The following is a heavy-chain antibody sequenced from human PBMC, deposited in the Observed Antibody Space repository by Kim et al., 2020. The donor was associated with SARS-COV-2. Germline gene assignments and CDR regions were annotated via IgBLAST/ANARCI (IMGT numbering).Heavy chain of an antibody. J-gene: IGHJ4*02. V-gene: IGHV4-39*01. D-gene: IGHD3-22*01. CDR2: IYYSGST. Sequence: GSLSLTCTVSGGSISSSSYYWGWIRQPPGKGLEWIGSIYYSGSTYYNPSLKSRVTISVDTSKNQFSLKLSSVTAADTAVYYCARGAYYYDSSGYGFDYWGQGTLVTVSS. CDR3: ARGAYYYDSSGYGFDY. CDR1: GGSISSSSYY.